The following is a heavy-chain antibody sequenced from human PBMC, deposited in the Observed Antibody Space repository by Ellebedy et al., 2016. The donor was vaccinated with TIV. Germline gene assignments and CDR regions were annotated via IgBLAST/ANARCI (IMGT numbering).Heavy chain of an antibody. CDR1: GYTFTSYG. CDR2: ISAYNGNT. V-gene: IGHV1-18*04. J-gene: IGHJ5*02. D-gene: IGHD3-10*01. Sequence: ASVKVSCTASGYTFTSYGISWVRQAPGQGLEWMGWISAYNGNTNYAQKLQGRVTMTTDTSASTAYMELSSLRSEDTAVYYCARGGVGGSGSLYNWFDPWGQGTLVTVSS. CDR3: ARGGVGGSGSLYNWFDP.